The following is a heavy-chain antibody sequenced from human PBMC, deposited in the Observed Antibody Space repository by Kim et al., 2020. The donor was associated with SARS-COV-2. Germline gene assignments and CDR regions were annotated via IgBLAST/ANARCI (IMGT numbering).Heavy chain of an antibody. CDR2: TYYRSKFYN. V-gene: IGHV6-1*01. J-gene: IGHJ4*02. CDR1: GDSVSSNRVA. CDR3: ARALGDHSSPLGY. D-gene: IGHD6-13*01. Sequence: SQTLSLTCAISGDSVSSNRVAWNWIRQSPSRGLEWLGRTYYRSKFYNNYAESVKSRITINTDIFKNQFSLQLNSVTPEDTAVYYCARALGDHSSPLGYWGQGTPVTVSS.